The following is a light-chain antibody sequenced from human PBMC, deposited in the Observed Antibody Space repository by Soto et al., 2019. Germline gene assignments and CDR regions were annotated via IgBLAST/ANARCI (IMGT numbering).Light chain of an antibody. Sequence: ETVLTQSLATLSLSPGERATLSCRASQSVYSRHLAWYQQKPGQAPRLLIYGASSRASGIPDRFSGSGSGTDFTLTISRLEPEDFAVYYCQHHGDSPITFGQGTRLEI. V-gene: IGKV3-20*01. CDR3: QHHGDSPIT. CDR2: GAS. CDR1: QSVYSRH. J-gene: IGKJ5*01.